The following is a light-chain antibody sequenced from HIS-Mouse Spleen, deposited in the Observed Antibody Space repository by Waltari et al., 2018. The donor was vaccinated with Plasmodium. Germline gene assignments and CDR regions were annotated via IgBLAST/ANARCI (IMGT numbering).Light chain of an antibody. J-gene: IGLJ1*01. CDR1: SSDVGGYNY. Sequence: QSALTQPPSASGSPGQSVTISCTGTSSDVGGYNYVSWYQQHPGKAPKLMIYEVSKRPSGVPDRFSCSKSGNTASLTVSGLQAEDEADYYCSSYAGSNNFCVFGTGTKVTVL. CDR2: EVS. V-gene: IGLV2-8*01. CDR3: SSYAGSNNFCV.